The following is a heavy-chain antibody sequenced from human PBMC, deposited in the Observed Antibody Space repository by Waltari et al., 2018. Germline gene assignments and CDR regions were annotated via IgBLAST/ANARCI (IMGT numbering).Heavy chain of an antibody. V-gene: IGHV1-18*01. Sequence: QVQLVQSGAEVKKPGASVKVSCKASGYTFTSYGISWVRQAPGQGLEWMGWISAYNGNTNYEQKIQGRVTMTTDTSTSTAYMELRSLRSDDTAVYYCAKAVPTTVTTFSGLFDYWGQGTLVTVSS. J-gene: IGHJ4*02. D-gene: IGHD4-17*01. CDR1: GYTFTSYG. CDR2: ISAYNGNT. CDR3: AKAVPTTVTTFSGLFDY.